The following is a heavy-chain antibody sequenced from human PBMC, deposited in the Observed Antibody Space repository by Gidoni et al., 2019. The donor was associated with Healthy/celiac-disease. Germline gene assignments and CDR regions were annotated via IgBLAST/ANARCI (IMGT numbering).Heavy chain of an antibody. CDR3: ARDGAQLDPQYYFDY. CDR1: GFTFADYD. V-gene: IGHV3-11*05. D-gene: IGHD6-6*01. J-gene: IGHJ4*02. Sequence: QVQLVASGGGWVKPGGSLRLSCAASGFTFADYDMRWIRQAPGKGLVWVSYVSGIRSYTNYADSGKGRFTIDRDNAKNSLYLQMNSLRAEDTAVYYCARDGAQLDPQYYFDYWGQGTLVTVSS. CDR2: VSGIRSYT.